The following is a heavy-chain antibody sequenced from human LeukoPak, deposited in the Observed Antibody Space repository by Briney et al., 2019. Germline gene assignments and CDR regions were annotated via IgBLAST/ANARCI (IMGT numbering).Heavy chain of an antibody. CDR3: ARGPIAVTLDP. Sequence: ASVKVSCKASGYTFTSYDVNWGRQATGQGLELMGWMNTNSGNTGYAQKFKGRVTMRMDTSKSTAYMDLTSLRSEDTAIYYCARGPIAVTLDPWGQGTLVTVSS. V-gene: IGHV1-8*01. CDR1: GYTFTSYD. D-gene: IGHD6-19*01. CDR2: MNTNSGNT. J-gene: IGHJ5*02.